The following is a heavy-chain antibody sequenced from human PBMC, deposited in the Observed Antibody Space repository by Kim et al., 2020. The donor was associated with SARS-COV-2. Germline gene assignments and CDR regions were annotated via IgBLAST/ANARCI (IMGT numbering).Heavy chain of an antibody. CDR1: GYSFTSYW. J-gene: IGHJ4*02. CDR3: ASSYCSSTSCSPWRY. CDR2: IDPSDSYT. D-gene: IGHD2-2*01. V-gene: IGHV5-10-1*01. Sequence: GESLKISCKGSGYSFTSYWISWVRQMPGKGLEWMGRIDPSDSYTNYSPSFQGHVTISADKSISTAYLQWSSLKASDTAMYYCASSYCSSTSCSPWRYWGQGTLVTVSS.